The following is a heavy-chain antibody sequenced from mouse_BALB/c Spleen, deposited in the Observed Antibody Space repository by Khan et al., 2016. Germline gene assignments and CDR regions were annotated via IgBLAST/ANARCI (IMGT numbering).Heavy chain of an antibody. CDR2: ILPGSGST. CDR1: GYTFSSYW. Sequence: QVQLQQSGTELMKPGASVKISCKATGYTFSSYWIEWVKQRPGHGLEWIGEILPGSGSTKYNERFKGQATFTADTSSNTVYMQLSSLTSADSAVYYCAPGTSRAWFAYWGQGTLVTVSA. J-gene: IGHJ3*01. D-gene: IGHD4-1*01. CDR3: APGTSRAWFAY. V-gene: IGHV1-9*01.